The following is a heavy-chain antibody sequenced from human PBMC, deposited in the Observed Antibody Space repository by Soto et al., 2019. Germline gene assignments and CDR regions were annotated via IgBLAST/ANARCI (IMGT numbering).Heavy chain of an antibody. J-gene: IGHJ4*02. Sequence: SETLSLTCTVSGGSINSDGYYWSWSRQHPGKGLEFIGYIYYSGTTYYNPSLRGRVSISIDTSKNQFSMKLNSLRAEDTAVYYCARDQPGYSYGYGLGYWGQGTLVTVSS. CDR3: ARDQPGYSYGYGLGY. CDR2: IYYSGTT. CDR1: GGSINSDGYY. D-gene: IGHD5-18*01. V-gene: IGHV4-31*03.